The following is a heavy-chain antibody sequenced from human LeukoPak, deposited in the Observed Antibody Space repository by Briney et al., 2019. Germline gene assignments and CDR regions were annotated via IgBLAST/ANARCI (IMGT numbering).Heavy chain of an antibody. CDR2: IIPIFGTA. V-gene: IGHV1-69*13. CDR1: GGTFSRYA. CDR3: ATLTWIQLWLLDY. Sequence: SVKVSCKASGGTFSRYAISWVRQAPGQGLEWMGGIIPIFGTANYAQKFQGRVTITADESTSTAYMELSSLRSEDTAVYYCATLTWIQLWLLDYWGQGTLVTVSS. J-gene: IGHJ4*02. D-gene: IGHD5-18*01.